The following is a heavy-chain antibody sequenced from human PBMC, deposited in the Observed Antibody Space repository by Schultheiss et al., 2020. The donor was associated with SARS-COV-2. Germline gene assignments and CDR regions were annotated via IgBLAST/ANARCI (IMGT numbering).Heavy chain of an antibody. D-gene: IGHD3-16*02. J-gene: IGHJ3*02. CDR2: INHSGST. Sequence: SETLSLTCAVYGGSFSGYYWSWIRQPPGKGLEWIGEINHSGSTNYNPSLKSRVTISVDTSKNQFSLKLSSVTAADTAVYYCARYAYDYIWGSYRPYAFDIWGQGTMVTVSS. CDR3: ARYAYDYIWGSYRPYAFDI. CDR1: GGSFSGYY. V-gene: IGHV4-34*01.